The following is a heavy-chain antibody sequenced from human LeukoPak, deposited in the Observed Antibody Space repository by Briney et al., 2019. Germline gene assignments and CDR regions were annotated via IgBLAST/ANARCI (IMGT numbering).Heavy chain of an antibody. V-gene: IGHV4-59*01. J-gene: IGHJ4*02. CDR1: GGSLSSYY. CDR3: ARSGTLTGYLY. Sequence: SETLSLTCTVSGGSLSSYYWTWIRQPPGRGLEWIGYIYYSGSTNYNPSLKSRVTMSVDTSKNQFSLKLNSVTAADTAVYYCARSGTLTGYLYWGQGALVTVSS. CDR2: IYYSGST. D-gene: IGHD3-9*01.